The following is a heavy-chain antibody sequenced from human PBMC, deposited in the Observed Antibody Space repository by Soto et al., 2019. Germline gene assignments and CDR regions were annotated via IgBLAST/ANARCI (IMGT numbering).Heavy chain of an antibody. CDR1: GGSFSGYY. CDR3: ARGSGRYFDWLLRANYFDY. J-gene: IGHJ4*02. D-gene: IGHD3-9*01. V-gene: IGHV4-34*01. Sequence: SETLSLTCAVYGGSFSGYYWSWIRQPPGKGLEWIGEINHSGSTNYNPSLKSRVTISVDTSKNQFSLKLSSVTVADTAVYYCARGSGRYFDWLLRANYFDYWGQGTLVTVSS. CDR2: INHSGST.